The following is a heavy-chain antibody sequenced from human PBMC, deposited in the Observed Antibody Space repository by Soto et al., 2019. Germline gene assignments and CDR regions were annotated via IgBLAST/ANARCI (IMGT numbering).Heavy chain of an antibody. CDR3: SRCGGGGLFDL. CDR2: ISPRTTYK. V-gene: IGHV3-11*06. J-gene: IGHJ4*02. Sequence: QVQLVESGGGLVKPGGSLRLSCASSGFTFSDHYMSWIRLSPGKGLEFLSYISPRTTYKNYADSVKGRFTISRDNAKNSFYLQLNSLRSEDTAIYYCSRCGGGGLFDLWGQGTFVTVSS. CDR1: GFTFSDHY. D-gene: IGHD2-21*01.